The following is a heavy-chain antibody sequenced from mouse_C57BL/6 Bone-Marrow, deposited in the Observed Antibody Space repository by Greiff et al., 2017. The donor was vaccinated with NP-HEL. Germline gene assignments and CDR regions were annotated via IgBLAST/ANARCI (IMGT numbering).Heavy chain of an antibody. Sequence: EVQVVESGPGLVKPSQSLSLTCSVTGYSITSGYYWNWIRQFPGNKLEWMGYISYDGSNNYNPSLKNRISITRDTSKNQFFLKLNSVTTEDTATYYCARVDYGRGYWYFDVWGTGTTVTVSS. CDR2: ISYDGSN. CDR1: GYSITSGYY. J-gene: IGHJ1*03. D-gene: IGHD1-1*01. V-gene: IGHV3-6*01. CDR3: ARVDYGRGYWYFDV.